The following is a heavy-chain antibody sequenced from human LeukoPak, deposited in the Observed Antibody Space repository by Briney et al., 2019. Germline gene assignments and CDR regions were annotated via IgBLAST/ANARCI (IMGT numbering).Heavy chain of an antibody. CDR3: ARDTLPAARRDGMDV. V-gene: IGHV1-69*04. D-gene: IGHD2-2*01. CDR1: GGTFSSYA. Sequence: SVKVSCKASGGTFSSYAISWVRQAPGQGLEWMGRIIPILGIANYAQKFQGRVTITADKSTSTAYMELSSLRSEDTAVYYCARDTLPAARRDGMDVWGQGTTVTVSS. CDR2: IIPILGIA. J-gene: IGHJ6*02.